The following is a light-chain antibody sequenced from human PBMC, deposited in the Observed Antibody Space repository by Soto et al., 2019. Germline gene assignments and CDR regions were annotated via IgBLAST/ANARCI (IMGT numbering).Light chain of an antibody. V-gene: IGKV3D-20*02. CDR2: RAS. J-gene: IGKJ5*01. CDR3: QQRSNWPPGIT. Sequence: NVLTQSPGTLSLSPGERATLSCRASQSLSGNYLAWYQQKPGQAPRVLIYRASIRATGTPDRFSGSGSGTDFTLTISRLEPEDFAVYYCQQRSNWPPGITFGQGTRLEIK. CDR1: QSLSGNY.